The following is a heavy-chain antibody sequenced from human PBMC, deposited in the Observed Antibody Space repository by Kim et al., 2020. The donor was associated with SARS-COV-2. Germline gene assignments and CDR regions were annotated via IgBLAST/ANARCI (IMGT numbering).Heavy chain of an antibody. CDR1: GFTFSSYC. V-gene: IGHV3-7*03. CDR3: AREDRRITNVPFLNAHFDI. D-gene: IGHD3-10*01. CDR2: IKKDGSDT. Sequence: GGSLRLSCAASGFTFSSYCMTWIRQAPGKGLEWVANIKKDGSDTYYADSVKGRFTISRDNTKNSLHLQMNSLTAEDTAVYYCAREDRRITNVPFLNAHFDIWGQGIMVTVSS. J-gene: IGHJ4*02.